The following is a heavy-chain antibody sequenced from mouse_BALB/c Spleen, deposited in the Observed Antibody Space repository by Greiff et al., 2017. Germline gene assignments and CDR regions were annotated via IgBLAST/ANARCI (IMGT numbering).Heavy chain of an antibody. CDR3: ARGDDGYSYAMDY. J-gene: IGHJ4*01. CDR1: GFSLTSYG. CDR2: IWAGGST. D-gene: IGHD2-3*01. Sequence: VKLMESGPGLVAPSQSLSITCTVSGFSLTSYGVHWVRQPPGKGLEWLGVIWAGGSTNYNSALMSRLSISKDNSKSQVFLKMNSLQTDDTAMYYCARGDDGYSYAMDYGGQGTSVTVSS. V-gene: IGHV2-9*02.